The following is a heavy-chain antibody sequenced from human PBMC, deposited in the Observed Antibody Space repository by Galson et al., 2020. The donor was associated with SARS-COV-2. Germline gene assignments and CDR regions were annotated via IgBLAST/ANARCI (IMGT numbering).Heavy chain of an antibody. CDR2: GYRYGGDQ. CDR1: GFTFSNYD. V-gene: IGHV3-30*02. D-gene: IGHD5-12*01. CDR3: AKIYDIDSGDDFDF. J-gene: IGHJ3*01. Sequence: QLGESLKISCTASGFTFSNYDIHWARQAPGKGLEWVTYGYRYGGDQRYAESVKGRFTTSRDNSKNTVYLQMSSPRPEDTAMYYCAKIYDIDSGDDFDFWGHGTLVIVSA.